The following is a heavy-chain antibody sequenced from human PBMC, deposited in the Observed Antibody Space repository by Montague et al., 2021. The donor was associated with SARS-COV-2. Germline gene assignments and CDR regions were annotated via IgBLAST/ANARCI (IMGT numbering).Heavy chain of an antibody. Sequence: SETLSLTSALYGGSFSGYYWSWIRQPPGKGLEWIGEINHSGSTNYNPSLKSRVTISVDTSKNQFSLKLSSVTAADTAVYYCARGHYDILTGYDEYYFDYWGQGTLVTVSS. V-gene: IGHV4-34*01. D-gene: IGHD3-9*01. J-gene: IGHJ4*02. CDR2: INHSGST. CDR3: ARGHYDILTGYDEYYFDY. CDR1: GGSFSGYY.